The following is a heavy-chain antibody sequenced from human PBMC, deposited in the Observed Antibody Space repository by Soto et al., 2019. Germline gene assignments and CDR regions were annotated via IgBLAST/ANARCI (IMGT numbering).Heavy chain of an antibody. CDR1: GYTFTSYD. Sequence: QVQLVQSGAEVKKPGASVKVSCKASGYTFTSYDINWVRQATGQGLEWMGWMNPNSGDTGYAQKFQGRLTMTRNTSIRTAYMELSSLRSEDTAVYYCARGGRWLQNYWYFDLWGRGTLVSVSS. CDR3: ARGGRWLQNYWYFDL. D-gene: IGHD5-12*01. V-gene: IGHV1-8*01. J-gene: IGHJ2*01. CDR2: MNPNSGDT.